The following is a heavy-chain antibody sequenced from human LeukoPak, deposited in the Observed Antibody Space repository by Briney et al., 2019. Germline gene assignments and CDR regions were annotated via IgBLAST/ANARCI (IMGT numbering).Heavy chain of an antibody. D-gene: IGHD3-10*01. J-gene: IGHJ4*02. Sequence: GGSLRLSCAASGFTFSSYAMSWVRQAPGKGLEWVSAISGSGGSTYYADSVKGRFTISRDNSKNTPYLQMNSLRAEDTAVYYCAKLGNYYGSGRRYFDYWGQGTLVTVSS. CDR1: GFTFSSYA. CDR2: ISGSGGST. V-gene: IGHV3-23*01. CDR3: AKLGNYYGSGRRYFDY.